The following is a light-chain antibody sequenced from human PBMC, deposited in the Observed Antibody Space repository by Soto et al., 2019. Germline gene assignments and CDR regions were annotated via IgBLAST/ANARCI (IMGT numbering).Light chain of an antibody. CDR3: QQYGST. J-gene: IGKJ2*01. CDR2: GSA. V-gene: IGKV3-20*01. Sequence: EIVLTQSPGTLSLSPGERATLSCRASQSVSSSYLAWYQNKPGQAPRLLISGSASRAPGIPDRFSGSGYGTDFTITISRLEPEDFSVYYYQQYGSTFGQGTKLEIK. CDR1: QSVSSSY.